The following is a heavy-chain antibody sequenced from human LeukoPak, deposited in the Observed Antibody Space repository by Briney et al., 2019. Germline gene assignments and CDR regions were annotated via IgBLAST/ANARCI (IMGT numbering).Heavy chain of an antibody. CDR2: INPNSGGT. J-gene: IGHJ6*02. V-gene: IGHV1-2*04. D-gene: IGHD6-19*01. CDR3: ARDRAVADYYYGMDV. CDR1: GYTFTGYY. Sequence: ASVKVSCKASGYTFTGYYMHWVRQAPGQGLEWMGWINPNSGGTNYAQKFQGWVTMTRDTSISTAYMELNRLRSDDTAVYYCARDRAVADYYYGMDVWGQGTTVTVSS.